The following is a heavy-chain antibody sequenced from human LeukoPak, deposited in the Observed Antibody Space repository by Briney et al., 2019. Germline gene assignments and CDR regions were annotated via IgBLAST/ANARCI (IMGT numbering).Heavy chain of an antibody. D-gene: IGHD6-19*01. CDR1: GGSISSYY. J-gene: IGHJ5*02. CDR3: ARHFSRGAGTLRWFDP. V-gene: IGHV4-59*08. CDR2: VHYSGSI. Sequence: SETLSLTCTVSGGSISSYYWSWIRQPPGKGLEWIGYVHYSGSINYNPSLKSRVTISVDTSKNQFSLKLSSVTAADTAVYYCARHFSRGAGTLRWFDPWGQGTLVTVSS.